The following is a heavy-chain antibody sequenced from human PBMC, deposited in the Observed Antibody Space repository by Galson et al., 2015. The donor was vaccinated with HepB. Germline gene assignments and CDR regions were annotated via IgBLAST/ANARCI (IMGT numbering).Heavy chain of an antibody. D-gene: IGHD3-10*01. J-gene: IGHJ1*01. CDR1: GFTFSTYA. CDR3: AKAASDINNFGSGTFYH. Sequence: SLRLSCAASGFTFSTYAMNWVRQAPGKGLEWVSSISGSGSTTYYADSVKGRFTISRDNSKNTVYLQMNSLRAEDSAVYYCAKAASDINNFGSGTFYHWGQGTLVTVSS. V-gene: IGHV3-23*01. CDR2: ISGSGSTT.